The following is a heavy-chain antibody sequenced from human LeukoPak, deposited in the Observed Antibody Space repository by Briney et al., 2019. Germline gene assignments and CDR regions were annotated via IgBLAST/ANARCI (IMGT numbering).Heavy chain of an antibody. Sequence: PSETLSLTCTVSGGSISSYYWSWNRQPPGKGLEWIGYIYYSGSTNYNPSLKSRVTISVDTSKNQFSLKLSSVTAADTAVYYCARASGTYAFDIWGQGTMVTVSS. CDR1: GGSISSYY. CDR2: IYYSGST. CDR3: ARASGTYAFDI. J-gene: IGHJ3*02. D-gene: IGHD6-13*01. V-gene: IGHV4-59*01.